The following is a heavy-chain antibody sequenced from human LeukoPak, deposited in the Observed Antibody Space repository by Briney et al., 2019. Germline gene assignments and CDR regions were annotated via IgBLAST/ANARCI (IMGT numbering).Heavy chain of an antibody. Sequence: PSETLSLTCTVSGGSISSYYWTWLRQPPGKGLEWIGYIYDSGRTNYNPSLKSRVTISVDTSRKQFSLKLSSVTAADTAVYYCARDLYGDYAFDIWGQGTLVTVSS. J-gene: IGHJ3*02. CDR1: GGSISSYY. D-gene: IGHD4-17*01. CDR2: IYDSGRT. V-gene: IGHV4-59*01. CDR3: ARDLYGDYAFDI.